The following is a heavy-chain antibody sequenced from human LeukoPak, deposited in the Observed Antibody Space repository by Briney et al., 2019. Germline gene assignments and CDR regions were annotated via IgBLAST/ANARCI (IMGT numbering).Heavy chain of an antibody. CDR2: IYPNSAGT. D-gene: IGHD3-9*01. CDR1: VYTFTGYY. Sequence: ASVTLSCKASVYTFTGYYMHWVRQPPGQGLGWMGWIYPNSAGTNYAQKFQGRVTMTRDTSISTAYMELSRLRSDDTAVYYCARDREGYYDILAGYYGVGAFDIWGQGTMVTVSS. J-gene: IGHJ3*02. CDR3: ARDREGYYDILAGYYGVGAFDI. V-gene: IGHV1-2*02.